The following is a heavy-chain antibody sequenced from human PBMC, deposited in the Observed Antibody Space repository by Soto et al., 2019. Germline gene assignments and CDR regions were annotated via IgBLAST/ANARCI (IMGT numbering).Heavy chain of an antibody. Sequence: ESGPTLVNPTQTLTLTCTFSGFSLSTSGMCVSWIRQPPGKALEWLALIDWDDDKYYSTSLKTRLTISKDTSKNQVVLTMTNMDPVDTATYYCARAPYYYGSGSYLDYWGQGTLVTVSS. CDR3: ARAPYYYGSGSYLDY. CDR2: IDWDDDK. V-gene: IGHV2-70*01. CDR1: GFSLSTSGMC. J-gene: IGHJ4*02. D-gene: IGHD3-10*01.